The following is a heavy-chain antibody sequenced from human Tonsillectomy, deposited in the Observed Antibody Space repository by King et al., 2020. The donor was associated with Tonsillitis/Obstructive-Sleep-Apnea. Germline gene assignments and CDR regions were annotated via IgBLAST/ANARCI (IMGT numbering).Heavy chain of an antibody. CDR2: IFSNDEK. Sequence: TLKESGPVLVKPTETLTLTCTVSGFSLSNARMGVSWIRQPPGKALEWLAHIFSNDEKTYTTSLKSRPTIPKDTSKSQVVLSMTNMDPVDTATYYCSRMPDRGWNYDNLFDYWGQGTLVTVSS. D-gene: IGHD3-9*01. V-gene: IGHV2-26*01. J-gene: IGHJ4*02. CDR3: SRMPDRGWNYDNLFDY. CDR1: GFSLSNARMG.